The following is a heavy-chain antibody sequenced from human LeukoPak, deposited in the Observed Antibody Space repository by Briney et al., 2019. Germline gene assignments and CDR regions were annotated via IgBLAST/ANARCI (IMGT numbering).Heavy chain of an antibody. CDR3: AREGQVGAMKAPNWFDP. D-gene: IGHD1-26*01. CDR2: IYTGGTT. Sequence: ETLSLTCTVSGGSISSSSYYWGWIRQPPGKGLEWVSVIYTGGTTYYRDSVKGRFTISRDNAKNSLYLQMNSLRAEDTAVYYCAREGQVGAMKAPNWFDPWGQGTLVTVSS. CDR1: GGSISSSSYY. J-gene: IGHJ5*02. V-gene: IGHV3-53*01.